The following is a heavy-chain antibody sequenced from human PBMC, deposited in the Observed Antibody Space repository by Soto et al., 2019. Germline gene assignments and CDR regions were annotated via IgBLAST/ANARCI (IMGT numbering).Heavy chain of an antibody. J-gene: IGHJ5*02. V-gene: IGHV1-18*01. CDR1: DYNFKVYG. CDR3: ARADYGENNWLDP. D-gene: IGHD4-17*01. CDR2: INVHDGNT. Sequence: GASVKVSCKASDYNFKVYGISWVRQTPGQGLEWMGWINVHDGNTNFGEKFKGRITLTTDKSTDIAYMELWNLRVDDTAMYYCARADYGENNWLDPWGPGTQVTVSS.